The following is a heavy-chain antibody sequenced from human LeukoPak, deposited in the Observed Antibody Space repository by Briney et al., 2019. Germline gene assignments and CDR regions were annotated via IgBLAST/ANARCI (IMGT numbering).Heavy chain of an antibody. CDR2: IKSKTDGGTT. CDR1: GFTFSNAW. D-gene: IGHD3-3*01. Sequence: GGSLRLSCAASGFTFSNAWMSWVRQAPGKGLEWVGRIKSKTDGGTTDYAAPVKGRFTISRDDSKNTLYLQMNSLKTEDTAVYYCTTEPTYYDFWSGYYPPTRGRYMDVWGKGTTVTVSS. J-gene: IGHJ6*03. V-gene: IGHV3-15*01. CDR3: TTEPTYYDFWSGYYPPTRGRYMDV.